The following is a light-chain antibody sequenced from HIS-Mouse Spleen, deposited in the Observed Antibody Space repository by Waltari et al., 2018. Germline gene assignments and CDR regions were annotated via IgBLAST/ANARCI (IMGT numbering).Light chain of an antibody. V-gene: IGLV2-14*01. J-gene: IGLJ3*02. Sequence: QSALTQPASVSGSPGQSIPIPCTGTSRYVGGYNYVPWYQQHPGKAPKLMIYEVSNRPSGVSNRFSGSKSGNTASLTISGLQAEDEADYYCSSYTSSSPWVFGGGTKLTVL. CDR1: SRYVGGYNY. CDR2: EVS. CDR3: SSYTSSSPWV.